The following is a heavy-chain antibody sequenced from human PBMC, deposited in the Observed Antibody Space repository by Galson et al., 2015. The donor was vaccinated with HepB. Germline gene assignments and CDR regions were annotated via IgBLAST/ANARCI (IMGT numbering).Heavy chain of an antibody. CDR1: GFTFSSYS. CDR3: ATEFDCGGDCPHAFDI. J-gene: IGHJ3*02. V-gene: IGHV3-21*01. CDR2: ISSSSSYI. D-gene: IGHD2-21*01. Sequence: SLRLSCAASGFTFSSYSMNWVRQAPGKGLEWVSSISSSSSYIYYADSVKGRFTISRDNAKNSLYLQMNSLRAEDTAVYYCATEFDCGGDCPHAFDIWGQGTMVTVSS.